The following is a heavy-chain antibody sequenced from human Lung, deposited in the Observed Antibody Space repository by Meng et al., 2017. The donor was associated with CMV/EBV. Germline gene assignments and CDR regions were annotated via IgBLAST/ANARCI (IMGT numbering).Heavy chain of an antibody. D-gene: IGHD2-21*01. J-gene: IGHJ3*02. V-gene: IGHV1-2*02. CDR1: GYTFIGYH. CDR3: ARVQFLEKPNDAFNI. Sequence: ASVKVSCKASGYTFIGYHIHWVRQAPGQGLEWMGWINPNPNFDDTAYAQKFQGRVTITRDMSISTAYMELTRLRPDDTAVYYCARVQFLEKPNDAFNILGQGXMVTVSS. CDR2: INPNPNFDDT.